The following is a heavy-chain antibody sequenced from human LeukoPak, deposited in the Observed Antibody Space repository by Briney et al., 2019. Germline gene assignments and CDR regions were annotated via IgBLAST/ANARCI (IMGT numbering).Heavy chain of an antibody. J-gene: IGHJ4*02. Sequence: SETLSLTCTVSGDSIRSYYWSWIRQPPGKGLEWIGYVYYTGSSNYNPSLESRVTISVDTYKKQFSLKLSSVTAADTAVYYCASTKFYDTSGSFPYWGQGTLVTVSS. CDR3: ASTKFYDTSGSFPY. V-gene: IGHV4-59*08. D-gene: IGHD3-22*01. CDR1: GDSIRSYY. CDR2: VYYTGSS.